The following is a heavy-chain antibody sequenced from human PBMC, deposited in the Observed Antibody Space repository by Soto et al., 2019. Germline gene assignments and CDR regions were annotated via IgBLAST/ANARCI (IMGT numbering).Heavy chain of an antibody. CDR2: ISYDGSNK. D-gene: IGHD3-22*01. Sequence: QVQLVESGGGVVQPGRSLRLSCAASGFTFSSYAMHWVRQAPGKGLEWVAVISYDGSNKYYADSVKGRFTISRDNSKNTLYLQMNSLGAEDTAVYYCARGIPFTMIVVVISPPDYWGQGTLVTVSS. CDR3: ARGIPFTMIVVVISPPDY. CDR1: GFTFSSYA. J-gene: IGHJ4*02. V-gene: IGHV3-30-3*01.